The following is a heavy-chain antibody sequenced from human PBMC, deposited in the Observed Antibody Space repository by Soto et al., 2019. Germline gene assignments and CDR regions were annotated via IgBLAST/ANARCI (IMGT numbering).Heavy chain of an antibody. V-gene: IGHV4-34*01. CDR2: INHIGST. CDR1: GGSVSGYY. J-gene: IGHJ6*02. CDR3: ARLRYSYGNYYYGMDV. D-gene: IGHD5-18*01. Sequence: SDTLSLTCPVYGGSVSGYYWSWIRHPPGKGLEWIVEINHIGSTNYNPSLKSRVTISVDTSKNQVSLKLSSVTAADTAVYYCARLRYSYGNYYYGMDVWGQRTTVTISS.